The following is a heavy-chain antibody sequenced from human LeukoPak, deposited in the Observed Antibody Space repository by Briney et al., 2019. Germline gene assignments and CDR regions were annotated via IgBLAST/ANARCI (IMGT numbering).Heavy chain of an antibody. Sequence: GGSLRLSCAASGFNFTNYFMSWVRQAPGKGLEWVASIKHDGSEKYYVDSVRGRFTISRDNTMNSLYLQMSSLRAEDTAVYYCATDRGWRTSGYYLYYFEYWGQGTLVTYSS. CDR1: GFNFTNYF. V-gene: IGHV3-7*01. CDR2: IKHDGSEK. D-gene: IGHD3-3*01. J-gene: IGHJ4*02. CDR3: ATDRGWRTSGYYLYYFEY.